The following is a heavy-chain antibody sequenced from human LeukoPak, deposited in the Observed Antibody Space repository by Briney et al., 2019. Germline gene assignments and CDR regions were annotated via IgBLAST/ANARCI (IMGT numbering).Heavy chain of an antibody. CDR1: GGSISSYY. CDR2: IYYSGST. Sequence: SETLSLTCTVSGGSISSYYLSWIRQPPGKGLEWIGYIYYSGSTNYNPSLKSRVTISVDTSKNQFSLKLSSVTAADTAVYYCARDRSSFGDYPDAFDIWGQGTMVTVSS. J-gene: IGHJ3*02. D-gene: IGHD3-3*01. V-gene: IGHV4-59*01. CDR3: ARDRSSFGDYPDAFDI.